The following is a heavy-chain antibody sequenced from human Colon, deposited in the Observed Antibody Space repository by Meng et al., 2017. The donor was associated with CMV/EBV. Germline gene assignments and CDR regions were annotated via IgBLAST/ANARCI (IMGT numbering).Heavy chain of an antibody. V-gene: IGHV3-7*01. Sequence: GESLKISCAASGFTFSSYEMNWVRQAPGKGLEWVANINPNANANYYVDSVKGRFTISRDNAKSSLFLQMASLRAEDMAVYYCARIFCTTTDCYYDYWGRGTLVTVSS. J-gene: IGHJ4*02. CDR1: GFTFSSYE. CDR3: ARIFCTTTDCYYDY. CDR2: INPNANAN. D-gene: IGHD2-8*01.